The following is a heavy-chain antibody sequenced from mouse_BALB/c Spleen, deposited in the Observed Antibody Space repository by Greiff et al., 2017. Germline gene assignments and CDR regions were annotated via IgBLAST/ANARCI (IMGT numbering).Heavy chain of an antibody. CDR2: MSSGSSAI. CDR1: GFTFCSFG. J-gene: IGHJ4*01. Sequence: EVQGVESGGGLVQPGGSRKLSCAASGFTFCSFGLHWVRQAPEKGLEWVAYMSSGSSAIYYADTVKGRFTISRENPKNTLFLQMPSLRSEDSAVYDCARGDGFYLYALDYWGQGTSVTVSS. D-gene: IGHD2-3*01. V-gene: IGHV5-17*02. CDR3: ARGDGFYLYALDY.